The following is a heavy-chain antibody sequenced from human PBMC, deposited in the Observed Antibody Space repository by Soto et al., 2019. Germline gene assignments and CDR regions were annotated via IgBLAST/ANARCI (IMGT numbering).Heavy chain of an antibody. D-gene: IGHD1-7*01. CDR1: GFPFSSYA. Sequence: GGSLRLSCAASGFPFSSYAMHRVRQAPGKGLEYVSAISSNGGSTYYANSVKGRFTISRDNSKNTLYLQMGSLRAEDMAVYYCARDVRTGTTSAFDPWGQGTLVTVSS. J-gene: IGHJ5*02. CDR2: ISSNGGST. CDR3: ARDVRTGTTSAFDP. V-gene: IGHV3-64*01.